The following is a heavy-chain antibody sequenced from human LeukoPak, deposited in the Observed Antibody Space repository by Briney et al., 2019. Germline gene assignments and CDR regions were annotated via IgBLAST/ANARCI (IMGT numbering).Heavy chain of an antibody. CDR1: GGSFSGYY. Sequence: PSETLSLTCAVYGGSFSGYYWSWIRQPPGKGLEWIGEINHSGSTNYNPSLKSRVTISVDTSKNQFSLKLSSVTAADTAVYYCARVGYGNNDDAFDIWGQGTMVTASS. V-gene: IGHV4-34*01. D-gene: IGHD4-17*01. J-gene: IGHJ3*02. CDR2: INHSGST. CDR3: ARVGYGNNDDAFDI.